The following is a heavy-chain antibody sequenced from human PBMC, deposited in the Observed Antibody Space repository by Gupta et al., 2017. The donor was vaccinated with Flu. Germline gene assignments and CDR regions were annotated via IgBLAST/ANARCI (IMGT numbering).Heavy chain of an antibody. Sequence: QVQLVQSGAEVKKPGSSVKVSCKASGVTFKSYVITWVRQAPGQGPEWMGGIVPVFGPTNYAQKFQGRVTITADDSTSTVYMEISSLRSEDTAVYYCARKGGGHCSGGTCYSFDYWGQGTLVTVSS. J-gene: IGHJ4*02. CDR1: GVTFKSYV. V-gene: IGHV1-69*01. D-gene: IGHD2-15*01. CDR2: IVPVFGPT. CDR3: ARKGGGHCSGGTCYSFDY.